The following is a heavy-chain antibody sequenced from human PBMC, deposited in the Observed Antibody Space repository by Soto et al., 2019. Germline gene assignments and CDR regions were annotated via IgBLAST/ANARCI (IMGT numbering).Heavy chain of an antibody. V-gene: IGHV3-23*01. CDR1: GFTFNNYA. Sequence: EVQVLDSGGGLVQPGGSLRLSCAASGFTFNNYAMNWVRQAPGKGLEWVATISATGGSTYYADSVKGRFTISRDNSKNTLYLQMNGLRVEYTAVYYCAKDPLAGNFDYWGQGTQVTVS. CDR2: ISATGGST. CDR3: AKDPLAGNFDY. J-gene: IGHJ4*02.